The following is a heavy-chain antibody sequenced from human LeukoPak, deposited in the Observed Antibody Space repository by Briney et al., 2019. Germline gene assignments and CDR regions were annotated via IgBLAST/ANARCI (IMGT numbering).Heavy chain of an antibody. J-gene: IGHJ4*02. CDR3: ARHSSTGIDY. Sequence: GESLKISCQASGFSFTGYWIGWVRQMPGKGLEWMGILYPGDSDTRYSPSFQGQVTMSADESISTAYLQWATLEASDSAMYYCARHSSTGIDYWGQGTLVTVSS. D-gene: IGHD2-2*01. V-gene: IGHV5-51*01. CDR2: LYPGDSDT. CDR1: GFSFTGYW.